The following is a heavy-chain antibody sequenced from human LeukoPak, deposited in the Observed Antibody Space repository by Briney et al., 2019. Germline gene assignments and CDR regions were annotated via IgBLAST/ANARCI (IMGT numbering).Heavy chain of an antibody. CDR1: GFTFSSYG. CDR3: AKVPIHLKVSLFDY. CDR2: IRYDGSNK. Sequence: PGGSLRLSCAASGFTFSSYGMHWVRQAPGKGLEWVAFIRYDGSNKYYADSVKGRFTISRDNSKNTLYLQMNSLRAEDTAVYYCAKVPIHLKVSLFDYWGQGTLVTVSS. J-gene: IGHJ4*02. D-gene: IGHD5-18*01. V-gene: IGHV3-30*02.